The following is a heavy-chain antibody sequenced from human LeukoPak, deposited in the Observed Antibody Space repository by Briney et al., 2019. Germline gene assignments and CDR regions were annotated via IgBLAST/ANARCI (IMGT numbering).Heavy chain of an antibody. CDR3: ARGSNWGDY. J-gene: IGHJ4*02. CDR1: GGSISDYY. CDR2: FSNSGTT. V-gene: IGHV4-59*12. D-gene: IGHD7-27*01. Sequence: ASETLSLTCTVSGGSISDYYWSWIRQHPGKGLEWIGYFSNSGTTNQNPSLKSRVTMSVDTSKNQFSLKLSSVTAADTAVYYCARGSNWGDYWGQGALVTVSS.